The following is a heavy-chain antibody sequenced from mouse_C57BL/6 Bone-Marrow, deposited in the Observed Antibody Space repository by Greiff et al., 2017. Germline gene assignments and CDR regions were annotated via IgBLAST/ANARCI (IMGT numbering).Heavy chain of an antibody. CDR2: IWGVGST. Sequence: QVQLKESGPGLVAPSQSLSITCTVSGFSLTSYGVDWVRQSPGQGLEWLGVIWGVGSTNYNSALKSRLSISKDNSKSQVFLKMNSLQTDDTAMYYCASYDYDGGFAYWGQGTLVTVSA. V-gene: IGHV2-6*01. CDR3: ASYDYDGGFAY. CDR1: GFSLTSYG. D-gene: IGHD2-4*01. J-gene: IGHJ3*01.